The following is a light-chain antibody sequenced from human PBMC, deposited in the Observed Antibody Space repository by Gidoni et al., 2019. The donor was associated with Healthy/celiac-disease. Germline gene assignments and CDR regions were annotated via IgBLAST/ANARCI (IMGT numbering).Light chain of an antibody. CDR2: KAS. V-gene: IGKV1-5*03. CDR3: QQYNSYPWT. Sequence: IQRTQSPSTPSASVGDRVTITCRASQSISSWLAWYQQKPGKAPKLLIYKASSLESGVPSRFSGSGSGTEFTLTISSLQPDDFATYYCQQYNSYPWTFGQGTKVEIK. J-gene: IGKJ1*01. CDR1: QSISSW.